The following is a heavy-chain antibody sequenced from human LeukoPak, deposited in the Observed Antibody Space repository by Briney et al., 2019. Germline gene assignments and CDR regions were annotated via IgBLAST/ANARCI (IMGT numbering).Heavy chain of an antibody. Sequence: GSLRLSCAAPGFTFSSYSMNWVRQAPGKGLEWVSYISSSSSTIYYADSVKGRFTISRDNAKNSLYLQMNSLRAEDTAVYYCARLVEPSTVTTAPTLGVDYWGQGTLVTVSS. CDR1: GFTFSSYS. CDR3: ARLVEPSTVTTAPTLGVDY. D-gene: IGHD4-17*01. J-gene: IGHJ4*02. CDR2: ISSSSSTI. V-gene: IGHV3-48*01.